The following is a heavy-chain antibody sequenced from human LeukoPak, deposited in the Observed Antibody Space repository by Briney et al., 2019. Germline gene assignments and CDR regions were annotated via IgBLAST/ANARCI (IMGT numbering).Heavy chain of an antibody. CDR3: AREAASGGYVYY. Sequence: GASVKVSCKASGYTFTGYYMHWVRQAPGQGLEWMGWINPNSGGTNYAQKFQGRVTMTRDTSTSTVYMELSSLRSEDTAVYYCAREAASGGYVYYWGQGTLVTVSS. V-gene: IGHV1-2*02. CDR2: INPNSGGT. D-gene: IGHD5-12*01. CDR1: GYTFTGYY. J-gene: IGHJ4*02.